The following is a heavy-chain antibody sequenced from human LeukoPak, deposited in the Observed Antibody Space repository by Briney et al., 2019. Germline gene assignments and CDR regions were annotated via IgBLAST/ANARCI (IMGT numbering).Heavy chain of an antibody. V-gene: IGHV1-69*13. CDR1: GGTFSSYA. CDR3: ASYGPLNYFDY. Sequence: ASVKVSCKASGGTFSSYAISWVRQAPGQGLEWMGGIIPIFGTANYAQKFQGRVTITADESTSTAYMELSSLRSEDTAVYYCASYGPLNYFDYWGQGTLVTVPS. J-gene: IGHJ4*02. CDR2: IIPIFGTA. D-gene: IGHD3-10*01.